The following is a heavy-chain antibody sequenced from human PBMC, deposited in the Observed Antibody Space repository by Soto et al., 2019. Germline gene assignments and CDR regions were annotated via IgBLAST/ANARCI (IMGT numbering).Heavy chain of an antibody. CDR2: ISGTTNYI. CDR3: ARESEDLTSNFDY. V-gene: IGHV3-21*01. CDR1: GFTFTRYS. J-gene: IGHJ4*02. Sequence: EVQLVESGGGLVKPGGSLRLSCAASGFTFTRYSMNWVRQAPGKGLEWVSSISGTTNYIYYADSMKGRFTVSRDNAKNSVYLEINSLSAEDTAVYYCARESEDLTSNFDYWGQGTLVTVSS.